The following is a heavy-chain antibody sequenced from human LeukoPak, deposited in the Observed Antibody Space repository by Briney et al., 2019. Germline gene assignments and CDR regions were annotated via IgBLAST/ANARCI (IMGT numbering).Heavy chain of an antibody. CDR2: TSYDGSNK. D-gene: IGHD4-23*01. CDR3: TKDPNGDYVGAFDN. Sequence: ETGGSLRLSCAASGFIFNNYAMHWVRRAPGKGLEWVALTSYDGSNKYYADSVKGRFTISRDNSKNTLYLQMNSLRAEDTAIYYCTKDPNGDYVGAFDNWGQETMVTVAS. V-gene: IGHV3-30-3*01. J-gene: IGHJ3*02. CDR1: GFIFNNYA.